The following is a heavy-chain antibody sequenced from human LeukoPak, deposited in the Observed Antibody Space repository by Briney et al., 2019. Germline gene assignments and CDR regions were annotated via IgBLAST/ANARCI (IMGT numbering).Heavy chain of an antibody. CDR3: ARGKAGYCSSTSCQHYYYGMDV. Sequence: SVKVSCKASGYTFTIYGISWVRQAPGQGLEWMGWISAYNGNTNYAQKLQGRVTMTTDTSTSTAYMELRSLRSDDTAVYYCARGKAGYCSSTSCQHYYYGMDVWGQGTTVTVSS. D-gene: IGHD2-2*01. J-gene: IGHJ6*02. CDR2: ISAYNGNT. CDR1: GYTFTIYG. V-gene: IGHV1-18*01.